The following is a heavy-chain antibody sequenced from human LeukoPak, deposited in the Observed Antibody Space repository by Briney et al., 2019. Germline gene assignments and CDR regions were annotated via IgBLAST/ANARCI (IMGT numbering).Heavy chain of an antibody. D-gene: IGHD2-2*02. CDR2: ISGSGGST. CDR1: GFTFSSYA. Sequence: GGSLRLSCAASGFTFSSYAMSWVRQAPGKGLEWVSAISGSGGSTYYADSVKGRFTISRDNSKNTLYLQMNSLRAEDTAVYYCAKDMPVVVPAAIRCYFDYWGQGTLVTVSS. V-gene: IGHV3-23*01. CDR3: AKDMPVVVPAAIRCYFDY. J-gene: IGHJ4*02.